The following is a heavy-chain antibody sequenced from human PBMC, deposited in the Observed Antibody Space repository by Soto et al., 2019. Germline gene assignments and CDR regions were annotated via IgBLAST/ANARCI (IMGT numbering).Heavy chain of an antibody. J-gene: IGHJ3*02. D-gene: IGHD5-12*01. CDR1: GYTFTGYY. CDR3: ARGGPERWLKLYDAFDX. Sequence: ASVKVSCKASGYTFTGYYMHWVRQAPGQGLEWMGWINHNSGGTNYAQKFQGSVNMTRETYISTAYMELSRLRSDDTAVYYCARGGPERWLKLYDAFDXWGQGTMVTVS. CDR2: INHNSGGT. V-gene: IGHV1-2*02.